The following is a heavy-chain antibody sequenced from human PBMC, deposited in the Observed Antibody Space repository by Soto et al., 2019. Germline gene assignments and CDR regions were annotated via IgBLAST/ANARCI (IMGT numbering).Heavy chain of an antibody. V-gene: IGHV4-34*01. CDR2: INHSGST. Sequence: SETLSLTCAVYGGSFSGYYWSWIRQPPGKGLEWIGEINHSGSTNYNPSLKSRVTISVDTSKNQFSLKLSSVTAADTAVYYCARLLISDITIFGVAGPEAFDIWGQGTMVTV. CDR3: ARLLISDITIFGVAGPEAFDI. D-gene: IGHD3-3*01. CDR1: GGSFSGYY. J-gene: IGHJ3*02.